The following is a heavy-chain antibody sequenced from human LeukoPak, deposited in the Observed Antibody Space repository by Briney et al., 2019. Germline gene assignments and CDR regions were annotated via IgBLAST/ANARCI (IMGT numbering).Heavy chain of an antibody. CDR2: ISAYNGNT. CDR3: ARFGDSGYYGSGSYYNFDY. V-gene: IGHV1-18*01. CDR1: GYTFTSYG. Sequence: VASVKVSXKASGYTFTSYGISWVRQAPGQGLEWMGWISAYNGNTNYAQKLQGRVTMTTDTSTSTAYMELRSLRSDDTAVYYCARFGDSGYYGSGSYYNFDYWGQGTLVTVSS. J-gene: IGHJ4*02. D-gene: IGHD3-10*01.